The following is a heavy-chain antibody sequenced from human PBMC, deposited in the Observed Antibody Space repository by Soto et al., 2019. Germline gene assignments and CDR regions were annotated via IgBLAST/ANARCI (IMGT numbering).Heavy chain of an antibody. Sequence: SETLSLTCTVSGGSISSYYWSWIRQPPGKGLEWIGYIYYSGSTNYNPSLKSRVTISVDTSKNQFSLKLSSVTAADTAVYYCARTITFGGVIVRPWAFDIWGQGTMVTVS. D-gene: IGHD3-16*02. CDR1: GGSISSYY. J-gene: IGHJ3*02. V-gene: IGHV4-59*01. CDR2: IYYSGST. CDR3: ARTITFGGVIVRPWAFDI.